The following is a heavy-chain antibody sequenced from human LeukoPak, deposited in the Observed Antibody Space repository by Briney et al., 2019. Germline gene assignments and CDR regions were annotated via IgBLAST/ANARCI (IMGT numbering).Heavy chain of an antibody. V-gene: IGHV1-69*05. J-gene: IGHJ4*02. CDR2: IIPIFGTA. CDR3: ASTVVVTAWEEYYFDY. D-gene: IGHD2-21*02. Sequence: SSVKVSCKASGGTFSSYAISWVRQAPGQGLEWMGGIIPIFGTANYAQKFQGRVTITTDESTSTAYMELSSLRSEDTAVCYCASTVVVTAWEEYYFDYWGQGTLVTVSS. CDR1: GGTFSSYA.